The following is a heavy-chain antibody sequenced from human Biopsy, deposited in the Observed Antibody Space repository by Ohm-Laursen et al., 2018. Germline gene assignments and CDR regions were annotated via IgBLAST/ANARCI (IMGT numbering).Heavy chain of an antibody. CDR3: ARMEQPHDY. J-gene: IGHJ4*02. D-gene: IGHD6-13*01. CDR2: INPNSGDT. CDR1: GYPFSNYY. V-gene: IGHV1-2*06. Sequence: SVKVSCKASGYPFSNYYLFWVRQAPGQGLEWMGRINPNSGDTVFARNFQGRVTMTRDTAISTVYMDLRNLRPDDTAVYFCARMEQPHDYWGQGTLVTVSS.